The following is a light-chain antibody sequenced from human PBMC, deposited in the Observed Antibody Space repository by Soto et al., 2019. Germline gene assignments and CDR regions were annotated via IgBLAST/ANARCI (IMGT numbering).Light chain of an antibody. CDR2: KAS. V-gene: IGKV1-5*03. J-gene: IGKJ1*01. CDR1: QSISSW. Sequence: DIQMTQSPSTLSASVGDRVTITCRASQSISSWLAWYQQKPGKAPKLLIYKASSLQSGVPSRFSGSRSGPDFTLTISSLQPEDFATYYCQQYKSYWTFGQGTKVDIK. CDR3: QQYKSYWT.